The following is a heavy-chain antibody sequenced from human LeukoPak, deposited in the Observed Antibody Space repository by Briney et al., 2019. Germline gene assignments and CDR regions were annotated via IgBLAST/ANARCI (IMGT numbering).Heavy chain of an antibody. CDR2: ISYDGSNK. CDR1: GFTFSSYA. CDR3: ARDYPDGDSR. J-gene: IGHJ6*02. D-gene: IGHD4-17*01. V-gene: IGHV3-30-3*01. Sequence: PGGSLRLSCAASGFTFSSYAMHWARQAPGKGLEWVAVISYDGSNKYYADSVKGRFTISRDNSKNTLYLQMNSLRAEDTAVYYCARDYPDGDSRWGQGTTVTVSS.